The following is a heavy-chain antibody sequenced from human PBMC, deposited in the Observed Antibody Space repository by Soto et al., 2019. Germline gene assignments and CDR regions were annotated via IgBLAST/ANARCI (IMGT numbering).Heavy chain of an antibody. V-gene: IGHV4-59*01. D-gene: IGHD3-10*01. Sequence: SETLSLTCTVSGGSISSYYWSWIRQPPGKGLEWIGNIHYSGSTNYNPSLKSRVTISVDTSKNQFSLKLSSVTAADTAVYYCAKDLPGFGYTYADVWGQGTTVTVSS. CDR2: IHYSGST. CDR1: GGSISSYY. J-gene: IGHJ6*02. CDR3: AKDLPGFGYTYADV.